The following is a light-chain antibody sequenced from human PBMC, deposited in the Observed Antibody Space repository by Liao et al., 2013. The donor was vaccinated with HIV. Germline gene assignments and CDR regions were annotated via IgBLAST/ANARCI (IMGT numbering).Light chain of an antibody. V-gene: IGLV3-25*03. CDR3: QSADSSVLXPV. CDR2: KDS. CDR1: ALPKQY. Sequence: SYELTQPPSVSVSPGQTARITCSGDALPKQYAYWYQQKPGQAPVLLIYKDSERPSGIPERFSGSSSGTTVTLTISGVQAEDEADYYCQSADSSVLXPVFGGGTKLTVL. J-gene: IGLJ3*02.